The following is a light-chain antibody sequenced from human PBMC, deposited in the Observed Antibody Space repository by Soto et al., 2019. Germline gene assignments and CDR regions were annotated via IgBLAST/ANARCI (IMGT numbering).Light chain of an antibody. CDR1: QSVSSN. CDR2: SAS. Sequence: EIVMTQSPATLSVSPGGRATLSCRASQSVSSNLAWYQQKPGQAPRLLIYSASSRAAGIPARFSGSGTGTDFTLTINRLEPEDSAVYYCQQYQSTPYTFGQGTKVDIK. V-gene: IGKV3D-15*01. CDR3: QQYQSTPYT. J-gene: IGKJ2*01.